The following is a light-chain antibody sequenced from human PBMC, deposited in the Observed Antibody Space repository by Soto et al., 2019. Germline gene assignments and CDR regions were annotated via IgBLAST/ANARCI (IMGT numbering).Light chain of an antibody. CDR2: NDF. J-gene: IGLJ2*01. V-gene: IGLV3-21*02. CDR3: QVWDSSSDHSV. CDR1: NIAGKS. Sequence: SYELTQPPSVSVAPGQTARLTCGGNNIAGKSVHWYQQKPGQAPVLVVDNDFDRPSGIPERFSGSKSGDTATLTISGVEAGDEADYSCQVWDSSSDHSVFGGGTKVTVL.